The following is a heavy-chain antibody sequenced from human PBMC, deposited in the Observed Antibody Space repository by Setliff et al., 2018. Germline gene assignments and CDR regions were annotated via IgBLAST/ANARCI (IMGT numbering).Heavy chain of an antibody. CDR2: INPNSGGT. Sequence: ASVKVSCKASGYTFTGYYMHWVRQAPGQGLEWMGWINPNSGGTNYAQKFQGRVTMTRDTSISTAYMELSRLRSDDTAVYYCARGTAAAANYFDYWGQGTLVTVSS. D-gene: IGHD6-13*01. V-gene: IGHV1-2*02. J-gene: IGHJ4*02. CDR1: GYTFTGYY. CDR3: ARGTAAAANYFDY.